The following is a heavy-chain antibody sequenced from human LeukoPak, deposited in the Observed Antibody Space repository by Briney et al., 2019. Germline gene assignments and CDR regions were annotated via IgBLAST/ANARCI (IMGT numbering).Heavy chain of an antibody. J-gene: IGHJ5*02. V-gene: IGHV7-4-1*01. CDR3: ARVPFVVMGDTGNWFDP. D-gene: IGHD2-8*01. Sequence: ASVKVSCKASGGPFSSYAISWVRQAPGQGLEWMGWINTNTGNPTYAQGFTGRFVFSLDASVSTAYLQIRRLKAEDTAVYYCARVPFVVMGDTGNWFDPWGQGTLVTVSS. CDR2: INTNTGNP. CDR1: GGPFSSYA.